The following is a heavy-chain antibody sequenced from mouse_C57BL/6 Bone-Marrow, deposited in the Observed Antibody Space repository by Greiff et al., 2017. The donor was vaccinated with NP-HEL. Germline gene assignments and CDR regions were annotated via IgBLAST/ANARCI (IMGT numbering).Heavy chain of an antibody. J-gene: IGHJ2*01. D-gene: IGHD1-1*01. CDR1: GYSFTGYY. CDR2: INPSTGGT. V-gene: IGHV1-42*01. Sequence: VQLQQSGAELMKPGASVKISCKASGYSFTGYYMNWVKQSPEKSLEWIGEINPSTGGTTYNQKFKAKATLTVDKSSSTAYMQLKSLTSEDSAVYYCARNYGSNYDYWGQGTTLTVSS. CDR3: ARNYGSNYDY.